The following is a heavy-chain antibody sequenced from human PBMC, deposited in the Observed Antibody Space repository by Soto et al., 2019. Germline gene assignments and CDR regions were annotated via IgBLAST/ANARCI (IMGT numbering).Heavy chain of an antibody. D-gene: IGHD6-6*01. CDR3: ARHRARNWFDP. CDR1: GGTFSSYAIS. Sequence: SCKASGGTFSSYAISWVRQAPGQGLEWIGSIYYSGSTYYNPSLKSRVTISVDTSKNQFSLKLSSVTAADTAVFYCARHRARNWFDPWGQGTLVTVSS. J-gene: IGHJ5*02. V-gene: IGHV4-39*01. CDR2: IYYSGST.